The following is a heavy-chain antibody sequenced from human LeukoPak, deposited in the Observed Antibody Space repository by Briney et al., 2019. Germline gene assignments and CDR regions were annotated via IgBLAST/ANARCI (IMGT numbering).Heavy chain of an antibody. CDR1: GFSFSNYG. J-gene: IGHJ4*02. CDR2: IGNDGRAK. D-gene: IGHD6-13*01. CDR3: ARAGGSSWADY. Sequence: GGSLRLSCVASGFSFSNYGIHWVRQAPGKGLEWVAVIGNDGRAKYYADSVRGRFTISRDNAKNSLYLQMNSLRAEDTAVYYCARAGGSSWADYWGQGTLVTVSS. V-gene: IGHV3-33*08.